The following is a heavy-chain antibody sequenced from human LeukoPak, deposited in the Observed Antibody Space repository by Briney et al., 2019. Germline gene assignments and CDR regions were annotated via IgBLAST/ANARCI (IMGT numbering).Heavy chain of an antibody. V-gene: IGHV4-39*01. CDR3: AREEASAGDY. CDR1: GGSITSSSHF. J-gene: IGHJ4*02. D-gene: IGHD6-13*01. Sequence: SETLSLTCTVSGGSITSSSHFWAWIRQPPGKGLEWIASIHYTGSAFYSPSLQSRVTISVDTSKNQFSLNLRSVTATDTAVYYCAREEASAGDYWGQGTLVTVSS. CDR2: IHYTGSA.